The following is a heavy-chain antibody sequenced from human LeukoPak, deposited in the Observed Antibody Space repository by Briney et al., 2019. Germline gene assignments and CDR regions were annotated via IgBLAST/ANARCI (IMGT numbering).Heavy chain of an antibody. CDR1: GYSISSGYY. CDR2: IYHSGST. J-gene: IGHJ5*02. CDR3: ARTRKQQLIKRGWFDP. D-gene: IGHD6-13*01. V-gene: IGHV4-38-2*02. Sequence: SETLSLTCTVSGYSISSGYYWGWIRQPPGKGLEWIGSIYHSGSTYYNPSLKSRVTISVDTSKNQFSLKLSSVTAADTAVYYCARTRKQQLIKRGWFDPWGQGTLVTVSS.